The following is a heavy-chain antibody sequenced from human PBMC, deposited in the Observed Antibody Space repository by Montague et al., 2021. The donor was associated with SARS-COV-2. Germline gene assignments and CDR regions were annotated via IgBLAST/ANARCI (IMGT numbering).Heavy chain of an antibody. CDR2: NYHDGST. J-gene: IGHJ1*01. CDR3: AHRGGLGAI. V-gene: IGHV4-39*01. Sequence: SETLSLTCTVSGDSVNNNKNYWGWIRQPPGKGLEWIGSNYHDGSTYYNPSLWSRITMSVDTAKNQFSLRLTSVTAVDTAVYYCAHRGGLGAIWGQGTLVTVSS. CDR1: GDSVNNNKNY. D-gene: IGHD3-10*01.